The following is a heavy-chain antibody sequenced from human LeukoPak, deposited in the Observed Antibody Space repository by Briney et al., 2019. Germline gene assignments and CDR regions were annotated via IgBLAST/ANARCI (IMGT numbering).Heavy chain of an antibody. J-gene: IGHJ6*03. Sequence: SQTLSLTCTVSGGSISSGGYYWSWIRQPPGKGLEWVGYIYHSGSTYYNPSLKSRVTISVDRSKNQFSLKLSSVTAADTAVHYCARDLQLKRYYMDVWGKGTTVTVSS. CDR1: GGSISSGGYY. CDR3: ARDLQLKRYYMDV. CDR2: IYHSGST. D-gene: IGHD5-18*01. V-gene: IGHV4-30-2*01.